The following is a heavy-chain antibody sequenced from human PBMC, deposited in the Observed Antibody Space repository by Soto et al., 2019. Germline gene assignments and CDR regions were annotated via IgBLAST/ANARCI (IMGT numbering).Heavy chain of an antibody. J-gene: IGHJ4*02. D-gene: IGHD3-22*01. Sequence: GESLKISCKGSGYSFAGYWITWVRQKPGKGLEWMGRIDPSDSQTYYSPSFRGHVTISVTKSITTVFLQWSSLRASDTAMYYCERKIYHYDTRPNFQYYFDSWGQGTPVTVSS. CDR2: IDPSDSQT. CDR3: ERKIYHYDTRPNFQYYFDS. V-gene: IGHV5-10-1*01. CDR1: GYSFAGYW.